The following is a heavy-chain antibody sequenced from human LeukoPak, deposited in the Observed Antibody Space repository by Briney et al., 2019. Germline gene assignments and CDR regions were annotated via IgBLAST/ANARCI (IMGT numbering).Heavy chain of an antibody. J-gene: IGHJ4*02. Sequence: SETLSLTCTVSRGYISDYYWSWIRQPPGEGLEWIGYIYYSGSTNYNPSLQSRVTISLDTSKNQFSLNLNSVTAADTAVYYCARELKVDNTGYYFDYWGQGTLVTVSS. D-gene: IGHD2/OR15-2a*01. CDR1: RGYISDYY. V-gene: IGHV4-59*01. CDR2: IYYSGST. CDR3: ARELKVDNTGYYFDY.